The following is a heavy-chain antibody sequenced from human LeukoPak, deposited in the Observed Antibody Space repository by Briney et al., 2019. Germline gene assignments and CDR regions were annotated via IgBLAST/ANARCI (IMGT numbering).Heavy chain of an antibody. CDR1: GFTFSNAR. D-gene: IGHD6-19*01. V-gene: IGHV3-15*01. CDR3: TTQARYSSGWYY. J-gene: IGHJ4*02. Sequence: PGESLRLSCAASGFTFSNARMNWVRQAPGKGLEWVGRIKSKTDGGTTDYAAPVKGRFTISRDDSKDTLYLQMNSLKTEDTAVYYCTTQARYSSGWYYWGQGTLVTVSS. CDR2: IKSKTDGGTT.